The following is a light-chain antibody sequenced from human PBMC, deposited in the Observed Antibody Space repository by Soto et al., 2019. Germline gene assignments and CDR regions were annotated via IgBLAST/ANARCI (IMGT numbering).Light chain of an antibody. CDR1: QTVSRY. V-gene: IGKV3-11*01. J-gene: IGKJ4*01. Sequence: VLTQSPATLSLSPGERATLSCRASQTVSRYLAWYQQKPGQAPRLLIYYASYRASGIPARFSGSGSGTDYTLTISSLEPEDFAVYYCQQRSTWPILTFGGGTKVEI. CDR3: QQRSTWPILT. CDR2: YAS.